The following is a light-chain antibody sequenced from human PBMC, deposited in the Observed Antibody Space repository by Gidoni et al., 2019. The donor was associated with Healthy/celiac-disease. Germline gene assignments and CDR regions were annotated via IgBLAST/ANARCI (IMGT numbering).Light chain of an antibody. Sequence: DNVLTHPPGSLSLSPGERATLSCRASQSGRSSYLAWYQQKPGQAPRLLIYGASSRATGIPDRFSGSGSGTDFTLTISRLEPEDFAVYYCQQYGSSPGYTFGQGTKLEIK. CDR1: QSGRSSY. V-gene: IGKV3-20*01. CDR2: GAS. J-gene: IGKJ2*01. CDR3: QQYGSSPGYT.